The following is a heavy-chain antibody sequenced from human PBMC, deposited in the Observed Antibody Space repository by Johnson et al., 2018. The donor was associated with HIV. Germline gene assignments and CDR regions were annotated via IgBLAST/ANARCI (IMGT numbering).Heavy chain of an antibody. Sequence: QVQLVESVGGVVQPGRSLRLSCAASGFTFSSYGMHWVRQAPGKGLEWVAVISYDGSNKYYADSVKGRFTISRDNAKNSLYLQMNSLRAEDTAVYYCARVTPLWGGDCYDAFDIWGQGTLVTVSS. CDR2: ISYDGSNK. D-gene: IGHD2-21*02. J-gene: IGHJ3*02. CDR1: GFTFSSYG. CDR3: ARVTPLWGGDCYDAFDI. V-gene: IGHV3-30*03.